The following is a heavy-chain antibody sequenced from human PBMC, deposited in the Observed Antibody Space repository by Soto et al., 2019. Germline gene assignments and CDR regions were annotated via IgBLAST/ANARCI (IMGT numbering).Heavy chain of an antibody. J-gene: IGHJ4*02. CDR2: IYYSGST. Sequence: SETLSLTCTVSGGSISSYYWSWIRQPPGKGLEWIGYIYYSGSTNYDPSLKSRVTISVDTSKNQFSLKLSSVTAADTAVYYCATPRLRYGYIEEYWGQGTLVTVSS. V-gene: IGHV4-59*01. CDR3: ATPRLRYGYIEEY. D-gene: IGHD5-18*01. CDR1: GGSISSYY.